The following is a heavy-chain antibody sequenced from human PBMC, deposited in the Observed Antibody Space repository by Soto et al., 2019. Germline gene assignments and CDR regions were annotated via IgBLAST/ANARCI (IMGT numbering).Heavy chain of an antibody. V-gene: IGHV1-46*01. Sequence: QVQLVQSGAEVKKPGASVKVSCKASGYTFTSYYMHWVRQAPGQGLEWMGIINPSGGSTSYAQKFQGRVTMTRDTSTSTVYMELSSLRSEDTAVYYWAVRDPRTATLFDYWGQGTLVPVSS. D-gene: IGHD6-25*01. CDR3: AVRDPRTATLFDY. CDR1: GYTFTSYY. CDR2: INPSGGST. J-gene: IGHJ4*02.